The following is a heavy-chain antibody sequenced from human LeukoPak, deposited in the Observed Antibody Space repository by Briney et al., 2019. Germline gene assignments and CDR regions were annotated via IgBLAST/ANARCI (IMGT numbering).Heavy chain of an antibody. Sequence: SETLSLTCTVSGGSISSSSYYWGWIRQPPGKGLEWIGSIYYSGSTYYNPSLKSRVTISVDTSKNQFSLKLSSVTAADTAVYYCARQLGYCSSTSCETTDYWGQGTLVTVSS. V-gene: IGHV4-39*01. CDR2: IYYSGST. D-gene: IGHD2-2*01. CDR1: GGSISSSSYY. CDR3: ARQLGYCSSTSCETTDY. J-gene: IGHJ4*02.